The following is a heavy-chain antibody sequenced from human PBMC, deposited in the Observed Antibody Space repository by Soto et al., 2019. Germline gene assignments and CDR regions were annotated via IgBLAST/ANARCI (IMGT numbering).Heavy chain of an antibody. Sequence: QVQLQESGPGLVKPSQTLSLTCTVSGGSISSGGYYWSWIRQHPGKGLEWIGYIYYSGSTYYNPSLKIRVTISVDTSKNQFSLKLSAVTAADTAVYYCARDDPRRHMVVGPWGQGTLVTVSS. V-gene: IGHV4-31*03. CDR3: ARDDPRRHMVVGP. CDR1: GGSISSGGYY. CDR2: IYYSGST. J-gene: IGHJ5*02. D-gene: IGHD2-15*01.